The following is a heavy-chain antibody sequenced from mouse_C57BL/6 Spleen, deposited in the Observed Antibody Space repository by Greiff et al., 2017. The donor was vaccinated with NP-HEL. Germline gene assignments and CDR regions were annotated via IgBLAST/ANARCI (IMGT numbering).Heavy chain of an antibody. CDR1: GYTFTDYY. Sequence: EVQLQQSGPELVKPGASVKISCKASGYTFTDYYMNWVKQSHGKSLEWIGDINPNNGGTSYNQKFKGKATLTVDKSSSTAYMELRSLTSEDSAVYYCAVIYYGNYYYAMDYWGQGTSVTVSS. J-gene: IGHJ4*01. D-gene: IGHD2-1*01. CDR3: AVIYYGNYYYAMDY. V-gene: IGHV1-26*01. CDR2: INPNNGGT.